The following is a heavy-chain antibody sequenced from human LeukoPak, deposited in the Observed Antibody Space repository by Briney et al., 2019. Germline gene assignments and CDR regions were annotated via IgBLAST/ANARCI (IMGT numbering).Heavy chain of an antibody. V-gene: IGHV4-39*01. Sequence: SETLSLTCTVSGGSISSSSYYWGWIRQPPGKGLELIGTIFYSGSTYYSPSLKSRVTMSVDTPKSQFSLKLTSVTAADTAVYYCASHLRYGSGYYYIDYWGQGTLVTVSS. CDR1: GGSISSSSYY. D-gene: IGHD3-10*01. J-gene: IGHJ4*02. CDR2: IFYSGST. CDR3: ASHLRYGSGYYYIDY.